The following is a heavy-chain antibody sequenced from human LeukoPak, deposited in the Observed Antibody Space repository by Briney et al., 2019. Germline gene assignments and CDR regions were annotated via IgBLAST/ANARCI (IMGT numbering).Heavy chain of an antibody. V-gene: IGHV3-23*01. Sequence: GGSLRRSCAASGFTFNNYAMSWVRQAPGKGLEWVSAISGSGGSTYYADSVKGRFTISRDNSKNTLYLQMNSLRAEDTAVYYCVKDLRSSGWSQLWSYWGRGTLVTVSS. CDR1: GFTFNNYA. D-gene: IGHD6-19*01. CDR3: VKDLRSSGWSQLWSY. J-gene: IGHJ4*02. CDR2: ISGSGGST.